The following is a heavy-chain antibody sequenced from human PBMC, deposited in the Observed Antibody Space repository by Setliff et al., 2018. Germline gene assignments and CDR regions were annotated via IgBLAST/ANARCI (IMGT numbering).Heavy chain of an antibody. J-gene: IGHJ4*02. CDR1: GYTFTGYY. D-gene: IGHD3-3*01. CDR3: ARGPFLEWLLYYDY. V-gene: IGHV1-2*06. CDR2: INPNSGGT. Sequence: ASVKVSCKASGYTFTGYYMHWVRQAPGQGLEWMGRINPNSGGTNYAQEFQGRVTMTRDTSISTAYMELSRLRSDDTAVYYCARGPFLEWLLYYDYWGQGTLVTVSS.